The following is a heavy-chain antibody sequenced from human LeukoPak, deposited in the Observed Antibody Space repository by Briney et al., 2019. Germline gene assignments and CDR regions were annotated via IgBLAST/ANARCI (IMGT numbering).Heavy chain of an antibody. CDR1: GFPLSSYA. V-gene: IGHV3-23*01. J-gene: IGHJ3*02. CDR2: TSSSDPGT. D-gene: IGHD3-22*01. CDR3: ARVSNYYDSANDAFDI. Sequence: GGSLRLSCAASGFPLSSYAMSWVRQGPGKGLEWVAATSSSDPGTYHADSVRGRFTISRDNSKNTLYLQMNRLRVEDAAVYYCARVSNYYDSANDAFDIWGQGTMVTVSS.